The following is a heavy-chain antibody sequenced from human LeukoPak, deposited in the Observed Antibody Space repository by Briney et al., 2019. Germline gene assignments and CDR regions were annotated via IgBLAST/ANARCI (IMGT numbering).Heavy chain of an antibody. CDR1: GGSFSGYY. CDR2: INHSGST. Sequence: PSETLSLTCAVYGGSFSGYYWSWIRQPPGKGLEWIGEINHSGSTNYNPSLKSRVTISVDTSKNQFSLKLSSVTAADTAVYYCARGVGIAVAGDAFDIWGQGTMVTVSS. J-gene: IGHJ3*02. V-gene: IGHV4-34*01. CDR3: ARGVGIAVAGDAFDI. D-gene: IGHD6-19*01.